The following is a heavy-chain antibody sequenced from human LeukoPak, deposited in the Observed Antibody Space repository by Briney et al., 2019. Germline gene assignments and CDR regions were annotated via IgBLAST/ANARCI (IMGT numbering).Heavy chain of an antibody. D-gene: IGHD3-10*01. V-gene: IGHV3-21*01. CDR3: ARDGPVRGVIPLDY. CDR1: GFTFTS. Sequence: GSQRLSCAASGFTFTSMHWVRQAPGKGLEWVSSISSSSSYIYYADSVKGRFTISRDNAKNSLYLQMNSLRAEDTAVYYCARDGPVRGVIPLDYWGQGTLVTVSS. CDR2: ISSSSSYI. J-gene: IGHJ4*02.